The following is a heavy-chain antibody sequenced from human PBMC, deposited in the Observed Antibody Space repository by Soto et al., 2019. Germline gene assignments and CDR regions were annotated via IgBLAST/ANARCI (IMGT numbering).Heavy chain of an antibody. CDR1: GYTFTGYY. CDR3: ASERLGLGGAFDI. CDR2: INPNSGGT. V-gene: IGHV1-2*04. Sequence: ASMRVACKASGYTFTGYYMHWVRQAPGQGLEWMGWINPNSGGTNYAQKFQGWVTMTRDTSISTAYMELSRLRSDDTAVYYCASERLGLGGAFDIWGQGTMVTVSS. D-gene: IGHD3-16*01. J-gene: IGHJ3*02.